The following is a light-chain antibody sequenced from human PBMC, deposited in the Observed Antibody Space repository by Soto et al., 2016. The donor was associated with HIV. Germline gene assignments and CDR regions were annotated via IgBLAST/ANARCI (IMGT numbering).Light chain of an antibody. CDR3: NSRXSSGLPYV. V-gene: IGLV3-19*01. CDR2: GKN. J-gene: IGLJ1*01. Sequence: SSELTQDPAVSVALGQTVRITCQGDSLRDYYATWYQQKPGQAPVLVIYGKNNRPSGIPDRFSGSSSGNTASLTLTGAQAEDEADYYCNSRXSSGLPYVFATWTKVTV. CDR1: SLRDYY.